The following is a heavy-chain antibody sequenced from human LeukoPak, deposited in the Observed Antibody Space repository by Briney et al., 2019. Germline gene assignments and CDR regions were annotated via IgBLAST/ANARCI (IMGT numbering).Heavy chain of an antibody. V-gene: IGHV4-39*01. CDR2: IYYSGST. J-gene: IGHJ4*02. D-gene: IGHD6-19*01. Sequence: PSETLSLTCTVSGGSISSYYWGWIRQPPGKGLEWIGSIYYSGSTYYNPSLKSRVTISVDTSKNQFSLKLSSVTAADTAVYYCARALGQWLVMIDYWGQGTLVTVSS. CDR3: ARALGQWLVMIDY. CDR1: GGSISSYY.